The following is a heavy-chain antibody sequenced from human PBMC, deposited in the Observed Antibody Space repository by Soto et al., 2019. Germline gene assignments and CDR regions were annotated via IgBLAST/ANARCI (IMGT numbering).Heavy chain of an antibody. V-gene: IGHV3-7*01. CDR1: RFTFSTYW. CDR2: IKQDGSEK. J-gene: IGHJ5*01. CDR3: TRAHEVAWFDS. D-gene: IGHD2-15*01. Sequence: GGSLRLSCAASRFTFSTYWMSWVRQAPGKGLEWVANIKQDGSEKYYVDSVKGRFTISRDNAKNSLYLQMNNLRAEDTATYYCTRAHEVAWFDSWGLGTLVTVSS.